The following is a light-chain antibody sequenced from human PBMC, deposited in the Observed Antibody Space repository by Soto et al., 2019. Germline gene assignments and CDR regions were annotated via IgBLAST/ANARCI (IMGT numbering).Light chain of an antibody. V-gene: IGKV3-20*01. CDR3: QQYGSSRT. Sequence: EIVLTQSPGTLSLSPGERATLSCRASQSVSSSYLAWYQQKPGQAPRLLIYGVSSRATGIPDRFSGSGSGTDFTLTITRLEPEDFAVYYRQQYGSSRTFGQGTKVEIK. J-gene: IGKJ1*01. CDR2: GVS. CDR1: QSVSSSY.